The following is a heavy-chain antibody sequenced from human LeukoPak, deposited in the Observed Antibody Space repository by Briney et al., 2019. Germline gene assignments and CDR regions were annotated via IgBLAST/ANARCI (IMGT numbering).Heavy chain of an antibody. CDR3: AKLGVRWLADAADY. CDR1: GFTFSGYA. D-gene: IGHD6-19*01. J-gene: IGHJ4*02. Sequence: PGGSLRLSCEASGFTFSGYAMNWVRQAPGKGLEWVSAISGGGGTTYYADSVKGRFTISRDNSKNTLYLQMNSLRAEDTAVYYCAKLGVRWLADAADYWGQGTLVTVSS. CDR2: ISGGGGTT. V-gene: IGHV3-23*01.